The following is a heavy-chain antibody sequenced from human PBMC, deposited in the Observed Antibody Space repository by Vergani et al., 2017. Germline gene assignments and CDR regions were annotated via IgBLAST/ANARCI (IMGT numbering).Heavy chain of an antibody. J-gene: IGHJ4*02. CDR1: GFDFSGTV. CDR3: LCAPFFEFRRSLG. V-gene: IGHV3-73*02. CDR2: IRSKANLYRT. D-gene: IGHD3-3*02. Sequence: EVQLMESGGGLVQPGGSLTLSCVGSGFDFSGTVMHWVRQAAGKGPEWIGHIRSKANLYRTMYDELVKDRFTISRDDSKNTAYLQMNRLTSEDTAVYFCLCAPFFEFRRSLGWGPGTRVIVSS.